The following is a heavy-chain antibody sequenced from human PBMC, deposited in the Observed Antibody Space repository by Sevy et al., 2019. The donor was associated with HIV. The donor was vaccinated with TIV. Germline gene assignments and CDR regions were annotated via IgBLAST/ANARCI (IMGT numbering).Heavy chain of an antibody. Sequence: GGSLRLSCAASGFTFDDYAMHWVRQAPGKGLEWVSGISWNSGSIGYADSVKGRFTISRDNAKNSLYLQMNILRAEDTALYYCAKDMSGSGKGMDVWGQGTTVTVSS. CDR2: ISWNSGSI. D-gene: IGHD3-10*01. J-gene: IGHJ6*02. V-gene: IGHV3-9*01. CDR1: GFTFDDYA. CDR3: AKDMSGSGKGMDV.